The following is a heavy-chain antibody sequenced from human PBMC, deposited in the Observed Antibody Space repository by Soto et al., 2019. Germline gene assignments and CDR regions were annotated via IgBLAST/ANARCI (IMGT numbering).Heavy chain of an antibody. CDR3: AREHWRASC. CDR2: IYWNDDK. V-gene: IGHV2-5*01. CDR1: GFSLSTSGVG. Sequence: SGPTLVNPTQTLTLTCTFSGFSLSTSGVGVGWIRQPPGKAPEWLALIYWNDDKRYSPSLKSRLTITKDTSKNKVVLTMTNMDPVDTATYDSAREHWRASCWGQGTLVTVAS. J-gene: IGHJ4*02. D-gene: IGHD1-1*01.